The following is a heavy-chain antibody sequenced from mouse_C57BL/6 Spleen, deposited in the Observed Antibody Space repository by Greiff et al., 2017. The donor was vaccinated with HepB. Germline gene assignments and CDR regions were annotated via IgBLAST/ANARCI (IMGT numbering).Heavy chain of an antibody. D-gene: IGHD1-1*01. V-gene: IGHV2-2*01. CDR3: ARSYGSSSYYFDY. Sequence: VKLVESGPGLVQPSRSLSITCTVSGFSLTSYGVHWVRQSPGKGLEWLGVIWSGGSTDYNAAFISRLSISKDNSKSQVFFKMNSLQADDTAIYYCARSYGSSSYYFDYWGQGTTLTVSS. CDR1: GFSLTSYG. CDR2: IWSGGST. J-gene: IGHJ2*01.